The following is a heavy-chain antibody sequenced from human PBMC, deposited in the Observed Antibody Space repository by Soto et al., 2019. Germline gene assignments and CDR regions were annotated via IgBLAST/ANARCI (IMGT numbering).Heavy chain of an antibody. D-gene: IGHD3-10*01. Sequence: GASVKVSCKDSGYTFTSYAMHWVRQAPGQRLEWMGWINAGNGNTKYSQKFQGRVTITRDTSASTAYMELSSLRSEDTAVYYCARHYGSGSYSIYYFDYWGQGTLVTVSS. CDR2: INAGNGNT. V-gene: IGHV1-3*01. J-gene: IGHJ4*02. CDR3: ARHYGSGSYSIYYFDY. CDR1: GYTFTSYA.